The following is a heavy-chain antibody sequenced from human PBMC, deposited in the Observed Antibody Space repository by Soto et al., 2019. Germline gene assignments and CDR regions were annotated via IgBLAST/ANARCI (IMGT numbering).Heavy chain of an antibody. D-gene: IGHD1-1*01. J-gene: IGHJ5*02. CDR2: INAGNGNT. CDR1: GYTFTSYA. Sequence: GASVKVSCKASGYTFTSYAMHWVRQAPGQRLEWMGWINAGNGNTKYSQKFQGRVTITRDMSTGTAFMELSSLTSEDTALYYCAADTAPTDPYKWVDPWGQGTQVTVSS. V-gene: IGHV1-3*01. CDR3: AADTAPTDPYKWVDP.